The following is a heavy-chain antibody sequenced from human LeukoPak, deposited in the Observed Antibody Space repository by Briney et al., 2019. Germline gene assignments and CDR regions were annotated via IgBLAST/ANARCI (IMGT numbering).Heavy chain of an antibody. Sequence: PGGSLRLSCQTSGFVFSNYGMHWVRQAPGKGLEWVAFVRYDESNEYYADSVKGRFTISRDNSRNTLYLQMNSLRAEDTSVYSCAKDSNSGYVSVGPDYWGLGTLVTVSS. CDR3: AKDSNSGYVSVGPDY. J-gene: IGHJ4*02. D-gene: IGHD5-12*01. CDR2: VRYDESNE. CDR1: GFVFSNYG. V-gene: IGHV3-30*02.